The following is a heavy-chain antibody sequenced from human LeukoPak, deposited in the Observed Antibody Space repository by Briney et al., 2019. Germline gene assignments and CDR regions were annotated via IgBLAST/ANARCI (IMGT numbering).Heavy chain of an antibody. CDR1: GFTVSGNF. D-gene: IGHD2-21*02. V-gene: IGHV3-53*01. CDR2: IYSGGRS. CDR3: ARDVVTEVVTLTTTDS. J-gene: IGHJ4*02. Sequence: GESLRLSCAVSGFTVSGNFFNWVRQAPGKGLEWVSVIYSGGRSYYADSVQGRFTLSRDTSKNTLSLQMNSLRAEDTAVYYCARDVVTEVVTLTTTDSWGQGTLVTVSS.